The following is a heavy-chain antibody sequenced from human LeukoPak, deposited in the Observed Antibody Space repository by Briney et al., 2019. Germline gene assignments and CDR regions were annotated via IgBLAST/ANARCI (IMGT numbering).Heavy chain of an antibody. CDR3: ARDNGGWFDS. D-gene: IGHD3-10*01. J-gene: IGHJ5*01. Sequence: GGSLRLSCVAPEFVFSDYWMSWVRQAPGKGLEWVANIKQGGREEKYVGSVKGRFAISRDDAKSTLYLQMDSLSGDDTAVYYCARDNGGWFDSWGRGTLVTVSS. CDR2: IKQGGREE. CDR1: EFVFSDYW. V-gene: IGHV3-7*03.